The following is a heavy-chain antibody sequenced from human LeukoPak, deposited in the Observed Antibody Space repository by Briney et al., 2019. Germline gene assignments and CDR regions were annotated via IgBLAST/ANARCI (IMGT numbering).Heavy chain of an antibody. D-gene: IGHD2-2*01. J-gene: IGHJ6*03. CDR3: AREEGVPAAMGYYYYYMDV. CDR2: IYHSGST. V-gene: IGHV4-30-2*01. CDR1: GGSISSGGYY. Sequence: SQTLSLTCTVSGGSISSGGYYWSWIRQPPGKGLEWIGYIYHSGSTYYNPSLKSRVTISVDRSKNQFSLKLSSVTAADTAVYYCAREEGVPAAMGYYYYYMDVWGKGTTVTVSS.